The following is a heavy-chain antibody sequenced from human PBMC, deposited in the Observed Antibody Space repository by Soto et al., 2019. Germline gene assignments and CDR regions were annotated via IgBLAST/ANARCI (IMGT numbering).Heavy chain of an antibody. Sequence: QVQLQESGPGLVKPSGTLSLTCAVSGGSISSSNWWSWVRQPPGKGLEWIGEIYHSGSTNYNPSLERRVPISVDKSKNQFSLKLSSVTAADTAVYYCARFGGARPFDYWGQGTLVTVSS. V-gene: IGHV4-4*02. D-gene: IGHD3-10*01. CDR1: GGSISSSNW. J-gene: IGHJ4*02. CDR3: ARFGGARPFDY. CDR2: IYHSGST.